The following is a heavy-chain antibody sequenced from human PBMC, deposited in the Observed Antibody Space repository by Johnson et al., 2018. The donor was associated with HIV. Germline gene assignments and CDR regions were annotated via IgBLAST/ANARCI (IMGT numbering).Heavy chain of an antibody. CDR3: AKEAADDAFDI. Sequence: VQLVESGGGVVQPGRSLRLSCAASGFTFSSYWMHWVRQGPGKGLVWVSRINGDGSGITYADSVKGRFTISRDNSKNTLYLHMNSLRAEDTAVYYCAKEAADDAFDIWGQGTMVTVSS. CDR2: INGDGSGI. V-gene: IGHV3-74*01. D-gene: IGHD6-25*01. J-gene: IGHJ3*02. CDR1: GFTFSSYW.